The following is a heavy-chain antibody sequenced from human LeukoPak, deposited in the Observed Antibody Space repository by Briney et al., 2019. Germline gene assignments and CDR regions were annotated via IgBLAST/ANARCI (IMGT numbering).Heavy chain of an antibody. CDR3: ARGPPYYYDSRGYFDY. CDR1: GYTFTSYD. J-gene: IGHJ4*02. D-gene: IGHD3-22*01. Sequence: ASVKVSCKASGYTFTSYDINWVRQASGQGLEWMGWMSPKSGKTGYAQKFQGRVTITRDTSISTAYMELSRLRSDDTAVYYCARGPPYYYDSRGYFDYWGQGALVTVSS. V-gene: IGHV1-8*02. CDR2: MSPKSGKT.